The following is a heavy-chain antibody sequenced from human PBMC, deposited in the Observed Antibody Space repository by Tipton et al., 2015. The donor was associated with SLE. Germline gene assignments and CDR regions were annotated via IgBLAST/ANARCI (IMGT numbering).Heavy chain of an antibody. CDR2: INPTGGST. V-gene: IGHV1-46*01. CDR3: ARGIVDPGYYMDV. CDR1: GGTFSNHV. Sequence: QLVQSGAEVRKPGSSVKVSCKASGGTFSNHVIAWVRQAPGQGLEWMGIINPTGGSTTYAQKFQGRVTMTRDTSTSTVYMDLSSLKSDDTAVYYCARGIVDPGYYMDVWGKGTTVAVSS. D-gene: IGHD2-15*01. J-gene: IGHJ6*03.